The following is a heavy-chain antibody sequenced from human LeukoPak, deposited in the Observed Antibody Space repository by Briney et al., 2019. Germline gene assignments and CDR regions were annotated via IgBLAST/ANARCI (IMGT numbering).Heavy chain of an antibody. CDR1: GFTFSSYW. CDR2: IKQDGSEK. D-gene: IGHD3-16*01. V-gene: IGHV3-7*01. Sequence: GGSLRLSCAVSGFTFSSYWMSWVRRAPGKGLEWVANIKQDGSEKYYVDSVKGRFTISRDNAKNSLYLQMNSRRAEDTAVYYCARDLRGTCYGGQGTLLTVS. J-gene: IGHJ4*02. CDR3: ARDLRGTCY.